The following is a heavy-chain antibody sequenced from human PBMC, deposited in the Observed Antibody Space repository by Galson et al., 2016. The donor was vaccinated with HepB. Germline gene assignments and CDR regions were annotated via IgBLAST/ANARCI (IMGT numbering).Heavy chain of an antibody. D-gene: IGHD6-13*01. CDR1: GFTFNRYT. CDR3: ARAPIEVDGMRHYYYGMDV. J-gene: IGHJ6*02. CDR2: ISSSSSYI. V-gene: IGHV3-21*01. Sequence: SLRLSCAASGFTFNRYTMSWVRQAPGKGLEWVAYISSSSSYIYYADSVKGRFTISRDNAKKSLYLQMNSLRAEDMAVYYCARAPIEVDGMRHYYYGMDVWGQGTTVTVSS.